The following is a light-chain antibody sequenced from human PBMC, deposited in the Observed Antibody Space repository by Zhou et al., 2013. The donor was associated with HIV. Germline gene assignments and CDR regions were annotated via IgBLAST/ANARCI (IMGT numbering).Light chain of an antibody. J-gene: IGKJ3*01. CDR2: DAS. Sequence: NVLTQSPATLSLFPGERATLSCRASQSVSRSLAWYQHKPGQAPRLVIYDASNRAPRXPHPGSVAVGLGQTSLSLSAAWSLKILLLYFCQQWSTWPPTFGPGTKVDFK. CDR1: QSVSRS. V-gene: IGKV3-11*01. CDR3: QQWSTWPPT.